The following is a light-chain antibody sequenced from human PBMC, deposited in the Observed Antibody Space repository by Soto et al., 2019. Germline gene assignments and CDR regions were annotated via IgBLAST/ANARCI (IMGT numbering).Light chain of an antibody. CDR2: AAS. CDR1: QTISNY. CDR3: QQSYNTPRP. J-gene: IGKJ1*01. V-gene: IGKV1-39*01. Sequence: DIQMTQSPSSLSASVGDRVSITCRASQTISNYLIWYQQKPGKAPNLLIYAASTLQSGVPSRFSGSGSGTNFTLTISSLQSEDFATYYCQQSYNTPRPFGQGTKVEIK.